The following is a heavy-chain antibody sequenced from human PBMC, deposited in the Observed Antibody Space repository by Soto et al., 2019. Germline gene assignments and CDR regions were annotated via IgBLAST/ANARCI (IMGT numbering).Heavy chain of an antibody. CDR2: INQDGSWK. CDR1: GFTFSGYW. Sequence: EVQLAESGGGLVQPGGSLRLTCTASGFTFSGYWMNWVRQAPGKGLEWVANINQDGSWKYYVDSVKGGFTISRDNPKNSMFLEMNRLRVEDTAVYYCASLRVQLWGQGTLVTVSS. CDR3: ASLRVQL. J-gene: IGHJ1*01. V-gene: IGHV3-7*01.